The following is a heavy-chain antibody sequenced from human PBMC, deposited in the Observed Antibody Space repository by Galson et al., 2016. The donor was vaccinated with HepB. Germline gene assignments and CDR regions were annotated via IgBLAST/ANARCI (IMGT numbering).Heavy chain of an antibody. V-gene: IGHV4-4*02. CDR2: IHPSGST. CDR3: ARALAVNGAFDI. CDR1: GDSMSSHDW. J-gene: IGHJ3*02. Sequence: SETLPLTCGVSGDSMSSHDWWSWIRQPPGKGLEWIGEIHPSGSTNSNPSLKSRVTISVDRSRKQFYLRLYSVTAADTAVYYCARALAVNGAFDIWGQGTMVTVSS. D-gene: IGHD4-17*01.